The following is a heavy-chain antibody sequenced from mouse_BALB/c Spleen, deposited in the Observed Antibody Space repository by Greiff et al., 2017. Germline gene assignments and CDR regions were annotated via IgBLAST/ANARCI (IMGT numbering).Heavy chain of an antibody. CDR2: IYPGSGST. D-gene: IGHD2-3*01. Sequence: LQQPGSELVRPGASVKLSCKASGYTFTSYWMHWVKQRPGQGLEWIGNIYPGSGSTNYDEKFKSKATLTVDTSSSTAYMQLSSLTSEDSAVYYCTRFDGYSSGAYLGQGTLVTVSA. J-gene: IGHJ3*01. CDR3: TRFDGYSSGAY. V-gene: IGHV1S22*01. CDR1: GYTFTSYW.